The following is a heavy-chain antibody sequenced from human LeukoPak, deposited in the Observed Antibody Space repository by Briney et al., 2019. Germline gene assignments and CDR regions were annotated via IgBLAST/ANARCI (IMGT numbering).Heavy chain of an antibody. D-gene: IGHD1-26*01. Sequence: PGGSLRLSFAASGFTFSSYAMHWVRQAPGKGLEWVAFIRYDGSNKYYADSVKGRFTISRDNSENTLYLQMNSLRAEDTAVYYCAKGVNVGGTRLVDYWGQGTLVTVSS. CDR2: IRYDGSNK. V-gene: IGHV3-30*02. CDR1: GFTFSSYA. CDR3: AKGVNVGGTRLVDY. J-gene: IGHJ4*02.